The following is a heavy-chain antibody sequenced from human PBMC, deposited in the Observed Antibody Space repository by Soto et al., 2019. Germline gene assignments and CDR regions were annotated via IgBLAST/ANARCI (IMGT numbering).Heavy chain of an antibody. CDR1: GFTFSSYA. J-gene: IGHJ4*02. Sequence: QVQLVESGGGVVQPGRSLRLSCAASGFTFSSYAMHWVRQAPGKGLEWVAGISYDGSNKYYADSVKGRFTISRDNSKNTLSLQMNSLRAEDTAVYNCARDGGYRSSWEYFDYWSQGTLVTVSS. CDR3: ARDGGYRSSWEYFDY. D-gene: IGHD6-13*01. V-gene: IGHV3-30-3*01. CDR2: ISYDGSNK.